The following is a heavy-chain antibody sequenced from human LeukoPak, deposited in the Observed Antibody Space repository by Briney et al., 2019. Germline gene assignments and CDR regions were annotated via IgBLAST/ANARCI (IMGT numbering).Heavy chain of an antibody. J-gene: IGHJ4*02. CDR2: ISSSSSTI. D-gene: IGHD1-7*01. Sequence: PGGSLRLSCAASGFTFSSYSMNWVRQAPGKGLEWVSYISSSSSTIYYADSVKGRFTISRDNAKDSLYLQMNSLRAEDTAVYYCARQQYNWNYPYFDYWGQGTLVTVSS. CDR3: ARQQYNWNYPYFDY. CDR1: GFTFSSYS. V-gene: IGHV3-48*01.